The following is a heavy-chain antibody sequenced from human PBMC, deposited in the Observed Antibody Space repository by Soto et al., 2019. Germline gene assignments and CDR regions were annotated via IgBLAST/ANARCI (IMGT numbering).Heavy chain of an antibody. V-gene: IGHV3-30*18. CDR3: AKDPGFQYYSDSICSPYYFDY. CDR2: ISYDGSNK. J-gene: IGHJ4*02. CDR1: GFTFSSYG. Sequence: PGVSLRLSCAASGFTFSSYGMHWVRQAPGKGLEWVAVISYDGSNKYYADSVKGRFTISRDNSKNTLYLQMNSLRAEDTAVYYCAKDPGFQYYSDSICSPYYFDYWGQGTLVTVSS. D-gene: IGHD3-22*01.